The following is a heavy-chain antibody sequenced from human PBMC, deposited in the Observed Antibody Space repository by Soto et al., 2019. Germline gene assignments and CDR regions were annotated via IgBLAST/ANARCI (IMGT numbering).Heavy chain of an antibody. CDR1: GFTFSSYG. CDR2: ISYDGSNK. Sequence: QVQLVESGGGVVQPGRSLRLSCAASGFTFSSYGMHWVRQAPGKGLEWVAVISYDGSNKYYADSVKGRFTISRDNSKNTLYLQMNILRAEDTAVYYCAKLSVGATTADAFDIWGQGTMVTVSS. D-gene: IGHD1-26*01. CDR3: AKLSVGATTADAFDI. V-gene: IGHV3-30*18. J-gene: IGHJ3*02.